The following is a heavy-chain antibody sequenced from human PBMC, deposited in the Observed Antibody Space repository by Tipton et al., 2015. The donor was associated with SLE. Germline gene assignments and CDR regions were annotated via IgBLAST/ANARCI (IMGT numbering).Heavy chain of an antibody. CDR3: ATGYFDY. V-gene: IGHV4-38-2*02. Sequence: TLSLTCTVSGGSISSYYWGWIRQPPGKGLEWIGSIYHSGSTYYNPSLKSRATISVDTSKNQFSLKLSSVTAADTAVYYCATGYFDYWGQGTLVTVSS. CDR1: GGSISSYY. CDR2: IYHSGST. J-gene: IGHJ4*02.